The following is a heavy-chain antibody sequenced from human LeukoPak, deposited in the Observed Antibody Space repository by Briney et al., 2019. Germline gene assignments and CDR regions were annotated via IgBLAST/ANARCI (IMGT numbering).Heavy chain of an antibody. Sequence: ASVKVSFKGSGYTFSSYGNNWVRQAPGQGLEWVGWINAYNGNTNYAQKLQGRVTMTTHTSTSTAYMELRSLRSDDTAVYYCARLDSSSTSCYPELAAEPNFDYWGERTLVTVSS. CDR3: ARLDSSSTSCYPELAAEPNFDY. J-gene: IGHJ4*02. CDR2: INAYNGNT. CDR1: GYTFSSYG. D-gene: IGHD2-2*01. V-gene: IGHV1-18*01.